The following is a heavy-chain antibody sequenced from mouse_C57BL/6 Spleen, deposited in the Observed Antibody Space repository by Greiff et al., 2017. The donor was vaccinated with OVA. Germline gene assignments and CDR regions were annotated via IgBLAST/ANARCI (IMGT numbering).Heavy chain of an antibody. Sequence: VKLMESGAELVKPGASVKISCKASGYAFSSYWMNWVKQRPGKGLEWIGQLYPGDGDTNYNGKFKGKATLTADKSSSTAYMQLSSLTSEDSAVYFCAREEGSRVFGYWGQGTLVTVSA. CDR3: AREEGSRVFGY. J-gene: IGHJ3*01. D-gene: IGHD1-1*01. V-gene: IGHV1-80*01. CDR1: GYAFSSYW. CDR2: LYPGDGDT.